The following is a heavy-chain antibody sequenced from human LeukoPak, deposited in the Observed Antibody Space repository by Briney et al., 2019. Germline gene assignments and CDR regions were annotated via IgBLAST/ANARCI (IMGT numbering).Heavy chain of an antibody. V-gene: IGHV3-30*18. CDR2: ISYDGSNK. J-gene: IGHJ4*02. CDR3: AKDLYGDSLLDY. CDR1: GFTFSSYG. D-gene: IGHD4-17*01. Sequence: GGSLRLSCAASGFTFSSYGMHWVRQAPGKGLEWVAVISYDGSNKYYADSVKGRFTISRDNSKNTLYLQMNSLRAEDTAVYYCAKDLYGDSLLDYWGQGTLATVSS.